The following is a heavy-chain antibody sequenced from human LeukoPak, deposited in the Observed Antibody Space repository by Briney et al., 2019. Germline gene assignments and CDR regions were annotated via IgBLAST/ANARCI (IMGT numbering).Heavy chain of an antibody. CDR3: ARVVGATSPIFDY. CDR2: INHSGST. Sequence: SETLSLTCAVYGGSFSGYYWSWIRQPPGKGLEWIGEINHSGSTNYNPSLKSRVTISVDTSKNQFSLKLSSVTAADTAVYYCARVVGATSPIFDYWGQGTLVTVSS. V-gene: IGHV4-34*01. D-gene: IGHD1-26*01. J-gene: IGHJ4*02. CDR1: GGSFSGYY.